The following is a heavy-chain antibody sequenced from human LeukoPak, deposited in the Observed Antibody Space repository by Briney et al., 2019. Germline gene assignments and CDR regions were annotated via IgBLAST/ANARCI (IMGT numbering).Heavy chain of an antibody. CDR1: GYTFTSYY. D-gene: IGHD5-12*01. V-gene: IGHV1-46*01. J-gene: IGHJ4*02. Sequence: ASVKVSCKASGYTFTSYYMHWVRQAPGQGLEWMGIINPSGGSTSYAQKSQGRVTMTRDTSTSTVYMELSSLRSEDTAVYYCARAPRGEDIVATTLDYWGQGTLVTVSS. CDR2: INPSGGST. CDR3: ARAPRGEDIVATTLDY.